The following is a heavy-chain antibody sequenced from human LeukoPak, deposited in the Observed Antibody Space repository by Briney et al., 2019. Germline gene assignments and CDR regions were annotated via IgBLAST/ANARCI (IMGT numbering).Heavy chain of an antibody. CDR2: LDSSSTHI. Sequence: GGSLRLSCAASGFTFSSHSMTWVRQAPGKGLEWVSSLDSSSTHIYYADSVKGRFTISRDNAKNSLYLQMYSLRAEDTAVYYCARRTWDSSGYTTPDYWGQGTLVTVSS. V-gene: IGHV3-21*01. J-gene: IGHJ4*02. D-gene: IGHD3-22*01. CDR1: GFTFSSHS. CDR3: ARRTWDSSGYTTPDY.